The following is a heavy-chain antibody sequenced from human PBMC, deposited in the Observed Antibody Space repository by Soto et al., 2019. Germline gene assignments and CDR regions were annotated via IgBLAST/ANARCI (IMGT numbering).Heavy chain of an antibody. V-gene: IGHV1-8*01. J-gene: IGHJ6*02. CDR2: MNPNSGNT. D-gene: IGHD3-3*01. CDR3: ARVLSWASYYDFCCGDYNYYYYGMDV. Sequence: ASVKVSCKASGYTFTSYDINWVRQATGQGLEWMGWMNPNSGNTGYAQKFQGRVTMTRNTSISTAYMELSSLRSEDTAVYYCARVLSWASYYDFCCGDYNYYYYGMDVWGQGTTVTVSS. CDR1: GYTFTSYD.